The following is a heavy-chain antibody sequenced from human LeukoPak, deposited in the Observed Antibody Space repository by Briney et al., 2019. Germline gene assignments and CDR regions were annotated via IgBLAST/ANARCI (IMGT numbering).Heavy chain of an antibody. CDR3: AAKGFIDAFDI. J-gene: IGHJ3*02. Sequence: SVKVSCKASGFAFSSSAVRWVRQARGQGLEWLGWIVVGSGATDYAQKLQERVTLTRDMSTSTAYMELSSLTSEDTAVYYCAAKGFIDAFDIWGHGTMVTVSS. CDR2: IVVGSGAT. CDR1: GFAFSSSA. V-gene: IGHV1-58*01.